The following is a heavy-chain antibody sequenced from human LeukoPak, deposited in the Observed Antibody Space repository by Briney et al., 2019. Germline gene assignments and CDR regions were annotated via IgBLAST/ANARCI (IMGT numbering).Heavy chain of an antibody. Sequence: PSETLSLTCTGSGGSISSYYWSWIRQPPGKGLEWIGYIYYSGSTNYNPSLKSRVTISVDTSKNQFSLKLSSVTAADTAVYYCAGQGRSDAFDIWGQGTMVTVSS. CDR1: GGSISSYY. CDR2: IYYSGST. CDR3: AGQGRSDAFDI. V-gene: IGHV4-59*01. J-gene: IGHJ3*02.